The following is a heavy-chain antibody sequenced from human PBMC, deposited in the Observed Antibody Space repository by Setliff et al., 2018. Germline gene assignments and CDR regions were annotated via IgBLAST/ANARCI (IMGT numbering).Heavy chain of an antibody. J-gene: IGHJ4*02. CDR3: RYWGGYYNNDY. CDR1: GGSFSDYY. CDR2: INHSGTT. V-gene: IGHV4-34*01. D-gene: IGHD3-3*01. Sequence: PSETLSLTCTVYGGSFSDYYWGWVRQPPGKGLEWIGEINHSGTTNYSPSLKSRVTISLDASTNQFSLKLRSVSAADTAVYYCRYWGGYYNNDYWGQGTLVTVSS.